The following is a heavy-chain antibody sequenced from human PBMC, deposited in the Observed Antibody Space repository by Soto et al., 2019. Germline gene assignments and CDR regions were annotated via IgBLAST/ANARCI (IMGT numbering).Heavy chain of an antibody. V-gene: IGHV1-69*18. D-gene: IGHD1-1*01. CDR3: ARDVATGFYYYGLGV. CDR1: GGTFSSYG. Sequence: QVQLVQSGAAVKTPGSSVKVSCKASGGTFSSYGISWVRQAPGQGLEWVGTVVPIFGAPHYAQKFEARVTITADESTRTAHMELRRLRSEDTAVYYCARDVATGFYYYGLGVWGQGTTVTVSS. CDR2: VVPIFGAP. J-gene: IGHJ6*02.